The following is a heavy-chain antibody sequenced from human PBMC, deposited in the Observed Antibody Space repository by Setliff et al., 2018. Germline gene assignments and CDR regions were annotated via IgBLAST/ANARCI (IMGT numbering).Heavy chain of an antibody. J-gene: IGHJ4*02. Sequence: ASVKVSCKAVGYTFLSYGLSWVRQAPGQGLEWMGWISAYTGKTDYAQNFQGRVTMTTDTSTNTAYLELRSLRYDDTAVYFCAGAPRLEWILPTFDYWGQGTPVTVSS. D-gene: IGHD3-3*01. CDR1: GYTFLSYG. CDR3: AGAPRLEWILPTFDY. V-gene: IGHV1-18*01. CDR2: ISAYTGKT.